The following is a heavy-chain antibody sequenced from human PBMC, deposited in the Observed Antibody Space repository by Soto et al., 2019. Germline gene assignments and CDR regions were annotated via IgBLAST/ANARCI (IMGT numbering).Heavy chain of an antibody. V-gene: IGHV1-69*12. CDR2: IIPIFGTA. D-gene: IGHD2-15*01. CDR1: GGTFSSYA. Sequence: QVQLVQSGAAVKKPGSSVKVSCKASGGTFSSYAISWVRQAPGQGLEWMGGIIPIFGTADYAQKFKGRVTITADESTSTAYMALTSLISEDPAVSSCASHVPAAAYYSAMPVWAHGPTVTVSS. J-gene: IGHJ6*02. CDR3: ASHVPAAAYYSAMPV.